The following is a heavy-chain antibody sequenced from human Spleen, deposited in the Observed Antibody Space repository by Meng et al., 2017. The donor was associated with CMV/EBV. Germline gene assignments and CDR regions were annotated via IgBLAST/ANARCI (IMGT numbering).Heavy chain of an antibody. V-gene: IGHV1-46*02. D-gene: IGHD5-12*01. J-gene: IGHJ4*02. Sequence: QTPTYIFNTYNIHCVRQDPGHGLEWRGIIRTSGGITQYVEEFQGRVTMTRDTSPSTVYMELSSLISEEAAVSYCATEPLLGYRFDYWGKG. CDR1: TYIFNTYN. CDR3: ATEPLLGYRFDY. CDR2: IRTSGGIT.